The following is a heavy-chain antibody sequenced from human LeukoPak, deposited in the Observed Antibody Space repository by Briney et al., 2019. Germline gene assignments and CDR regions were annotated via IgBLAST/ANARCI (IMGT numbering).Heavy chain of an antibody. V-gene: IGHV4-30-4*08. CDR1: GGSIKSGDSY. CDR3: ARGSGYFDY. Sequence: SETLSLTCSVSGGSIKSGDSYWSWIRQPPGKGLEWIGYIYHSGSTYYNPSLKSRVTISVDTSKNQFSLRLSSMTAADTARYYCARGSGYFDYWGHGSLVTVSS. J-gene: IGHJ4*01. D-gene: IGHD2-15*01. CDR2: IYHSGST.